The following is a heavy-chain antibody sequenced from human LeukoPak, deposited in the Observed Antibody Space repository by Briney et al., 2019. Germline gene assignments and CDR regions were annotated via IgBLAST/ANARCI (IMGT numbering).Heavy chain of an antibody. V-gene: IGHV3-23*01. CDR3: AKSMIVVVIEFGAFDI. CDR1: GFTFSIYA. D-gene: IGHD3-22*01. J-gene: IGHJ3*02. Sequence: PGGSLRLSCAASGFTFSIYAMSWVRQALGKGLEWVSSVSDGEGHTYADSVKGRFTISRDNSKNTLYLQMNSLRAEDTAVYYCAKSMIVVVIEFGAFDIWGQGTMVTVSS. CDR2: VSDGEGHT.